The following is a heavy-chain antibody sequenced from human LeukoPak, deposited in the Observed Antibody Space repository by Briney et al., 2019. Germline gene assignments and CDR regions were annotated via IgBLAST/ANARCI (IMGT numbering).Heavy chain of an antibody. CDR2: IYHSGST. D-gene: IGHD3-10*01. V-gene: IGHV4-4*02. Sequence: NPSGTLSLTCAVSGGSISTSNWWSWVRQPPGKGLEWIGEIYHSGSTNYNPSLKSRVTISVDTSKNQFSLKLSSVTAADTAVYYCASSGSGGPRKNNWFDPWGQGTLVTVSS. J-gene: IGHJ5*02. CDR3: ASSGSGGPRKNNWFDP. CDR1: GGSISTSNW.